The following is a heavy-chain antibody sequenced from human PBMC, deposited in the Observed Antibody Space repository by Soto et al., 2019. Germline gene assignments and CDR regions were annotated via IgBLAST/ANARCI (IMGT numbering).Heavy chain of an antibody. CDR1: GFTFSNAW. D-gene: IGHD3-10*01. CDR3: TTGPRSYYNRG. V-gene: IGHV3-15*01. J-gene: IGHJ4*02. Sequence: GGSLRLSCAASGFTFSNAWMSWVRQAPGKGLEWVGRIKSKTDGGTTDYAAPVKGRFTISKDDPKNTLYLQMNSLKTEDTAVYYCTTGPRSYYNRGWGQGTLVTVSS. CDR2: IKSKTDGGTT.